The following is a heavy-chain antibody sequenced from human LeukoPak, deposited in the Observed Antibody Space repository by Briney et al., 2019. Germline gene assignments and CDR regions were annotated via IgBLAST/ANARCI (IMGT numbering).Heavy chain of an antibody. V-gene: IGHV1-69*04. J-gene: IGHJ4*02. CDR1: GGTFSSYA. D-gene: IGHD3-22*01. CDR2: IIPILGIA. CDR3: ARDRGYDSSGYSPTGPLFDY. Sequence: SVKVSCKASGGTFSSYAISWVRQAPGQGLEWMGRIIPILGIANYAQKFQGRVTITADKSASTAYMELSSLRSEDTAVYYCARDRGYDSSGYSPTGPLFDYWGQGTLVTVSS.